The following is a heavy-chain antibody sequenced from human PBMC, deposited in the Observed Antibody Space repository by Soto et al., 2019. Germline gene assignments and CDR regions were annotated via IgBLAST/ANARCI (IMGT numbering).Heavy chain of an antibody. CDR3: ARDSNYYGSGRHFDY. J-gene: IGHJ4*02. CDR1: GFTFSSYA. CDR2: IWYDGSNK. D-gene: IGHD3-10*01. Sequence: QVQLVESGGGVVQPGRSLRLSCAASGFTFSSYAIHWVRQAPGKGLEWVAIIWYDGSNKYYADSVKGRFTIYRDNSKNTLYMQMNSLRAEKTAVYYCARDSNYYGSGRHFDYWGQGALVTVSS. V-gene: IGHV3-33*01.